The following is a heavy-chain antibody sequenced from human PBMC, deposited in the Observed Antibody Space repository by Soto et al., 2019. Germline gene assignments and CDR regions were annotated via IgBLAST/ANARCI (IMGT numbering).Heavy chain of an antibody. Sequence: SETLSLTCAVSGGSISSGGYSWSWIRQPPGKGLEWIGYIYHSGSTYYNPSLKSRVTISVDRSKNQFSLKLSSVTAADTAVYYCARWYYDFWSGYIKAGYMDVWGKGTTVTVSS. CDR2: IYHSGST. J-gene: IGHJ6*03. CDR1: GGSISSGGYS. D-gene: IGHD3-3*01. V-gene: IGHV4-30-2*01. CDR3: ARWYYDFWSGYIKAGYMDV.